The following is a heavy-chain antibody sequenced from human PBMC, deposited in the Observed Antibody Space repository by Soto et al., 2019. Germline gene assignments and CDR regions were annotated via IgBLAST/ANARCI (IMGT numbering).Heavy chain of an antibody. CDR2: VIPILGIA. CDR3: ARFPQTAIVGAAYFDY. CDR1: GGTFSSYI. J-gene: IGHJ4*02. Sequence: QVQLVQSGAEVKKPGSSVKVSCKASGGTFSSYIISWVRQAPAQGLEWMGRVIPILGIANYAQKFQGRVTITADKSTSTAYMELSSLRSEDTAVYYCARFPQTAIVGAAYFDYWGQGTLVTVSS. D-gene: IGHD1-26*01. V-gene: IGHV1-69*02.